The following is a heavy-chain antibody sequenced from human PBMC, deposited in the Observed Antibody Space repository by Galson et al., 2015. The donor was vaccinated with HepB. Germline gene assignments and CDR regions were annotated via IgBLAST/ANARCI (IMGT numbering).Heavy chain of an antibody. J-gene: IGHJ6*02. Sequence: SLRLSCAASGFTFGDYAMSWFRQAPGKGLEWVGFIRSKAYGGTTEYAASVKGRFTISRDDSKSIAYLQMNSLRAEDTAVYYCARASGWGGVDYYYGMDVWGQGTTVTVSS. V-gene: IGHV3-49*03. CDR2: IRSKAYGGTT. CDR1: GFTFGDYA. D-gene: IGHD6-19*01. CDR3: ARASGWGGVDYYYGMDV.